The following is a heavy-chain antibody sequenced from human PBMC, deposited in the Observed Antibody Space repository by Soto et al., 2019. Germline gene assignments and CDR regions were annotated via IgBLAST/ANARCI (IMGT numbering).Heavy chain of an antibody. D-gene: IGHD4-17*01. V-gene: IGHV4-34*01. CDR2: INHSGST. CDR3: ARGLIVESPRTVTTAPKQLWYDY. J-gene: IGHJ4*02. CDR1: GGSISSYY. Sequence: PSETLSLTCTVSGGSISSYYWSWIRQPPGKGLEWIGEINHSGSTNYNPSLKSRVTISVDTSKNQFSLKLSSVTAADTAVYYCARGLIVESPRTVTTAPKQLWYDYWGQGTLVTVSS.